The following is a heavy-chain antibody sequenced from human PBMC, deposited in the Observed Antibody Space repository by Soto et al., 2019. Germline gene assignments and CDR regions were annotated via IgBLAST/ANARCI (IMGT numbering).Heavy chain of an antibody. CDR2: ISGSGGST. CDR1: GFNFSSHA. J-gene: IGHJ4*02. D-gene: IGHD3-22*01. Sequence: GGSLRLSCAASGFNFSSHAMSWVRQAPGKGLEWVSAISGSGGSTYYADSVKGRFTISRANSKNTLYLQMNSLRAEDTAVYYCAKEGIRQNVVYLAYWVKGTLVPVSP. V-gene: IGHV3-23*01. CDR3: AKEGIRQNVVYLAY.